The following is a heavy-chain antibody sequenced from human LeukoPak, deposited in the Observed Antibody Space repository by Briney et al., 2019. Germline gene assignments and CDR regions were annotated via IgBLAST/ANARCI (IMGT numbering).Heavy chain of an antibody. J-gene: IGHJ4*02. Sequence: PGGSLRLSCAVSGFTFSSYAMSWVRQAPGKGLEWVSVITVDGSTYYAESVKGRFTISRDSSKNTLYLHMNSLWAEDTAIYSCARYHRGGTYYFDYWGQGTLVTVSS. D-gene: IGHD1-26*01. CDR2: ITVDGST. V-gene: IGHV3-23*01. CDR1: GFTFSSYA. CDR3: ARYHRGGTYYFDY.